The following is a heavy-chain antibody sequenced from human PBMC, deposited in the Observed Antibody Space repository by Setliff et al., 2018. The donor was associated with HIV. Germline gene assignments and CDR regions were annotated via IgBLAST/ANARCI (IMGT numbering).Heavy chain of an antibody. Sequence: GESLKISCQGSGYSFTSHWNVWVRQKPGKGLEWMGIIYPGDSDVRFSPSFRGQVTISTNTSISTVSLQWNTLKASVTAMYFCARGIGCTRLYDAFDILRQGTMVTV. J-gene: IGHJ3*02. CDR1: GYSFTSHW. CDR2: IYPGDSDV. D-gene: IGHD2-8*01. V-gene: IGHV5-51*01. CDR3: ARGIGCTRLYDAFDI.